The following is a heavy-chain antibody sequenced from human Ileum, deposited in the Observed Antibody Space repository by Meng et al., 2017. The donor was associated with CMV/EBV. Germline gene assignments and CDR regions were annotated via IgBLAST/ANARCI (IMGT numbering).Heavy chain of an antibody. V-gene: IGHV4-34*01. CDR3: ARKDILTGYYNGWFDP. CDR1: GGSFSSYY. J-gene: IGHJ5*02. D-gene: IGHD3-9*01. CDR2: INHSGTT. Sequence: GGGLLKPSGPLSPTSAVYGGSFSSYYWTWIRQSPGKGLEWIGEINHSGTTNYNPSLKSRVTMSVDTSKIQFSLRLTSVTAADTAVYFCARKDILTGYYNGWFDPWGQGTLVTVSS.